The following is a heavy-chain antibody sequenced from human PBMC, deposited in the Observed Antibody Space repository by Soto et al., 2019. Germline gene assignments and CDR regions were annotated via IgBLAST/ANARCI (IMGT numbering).Heavy chain of an antibody. V-gene: IGHV4-39*01. J-gene: IGHJ4*02. CDR2: IYYSGST. CDR1: GGSISSSSYY. Sequence: SETLSLTCTVSGGSISSSSYYLGWIRHPPGKGLEWIGSIYYSGSTYYNPSLKSRVTLSVDTSKNQFSLKLSSVTAADTAVYYCARLRPYDVRSGYYHRPGHFDYWAQGTMVTVSS. D-gene: IGHD3-3*01. CDR3: ARLRPYDVRSGYYHRPGHFDY.